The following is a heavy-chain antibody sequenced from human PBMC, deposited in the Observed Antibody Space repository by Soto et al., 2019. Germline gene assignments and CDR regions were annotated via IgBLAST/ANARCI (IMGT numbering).Heavy chain of an antibody. J-gene: IGHJ6*02. CDR3: ARGWWLPAYYYYGMDV. CDR1: GYSFTSYW. CDR2: IDPSDSYT. D-gene: IGHD2-15*01. Sequence: GESLKISCKRSGYSFTSYWIRWVRQMPGKGLEWMGRIDPSDSYTNYSPSFQGHVTISADKSISTAYLQWSSLKASDTAMYYCARGWWLPAYYYYGMDVWGQGTTVTLSS. V-gene: IGHV5-10-1*01.